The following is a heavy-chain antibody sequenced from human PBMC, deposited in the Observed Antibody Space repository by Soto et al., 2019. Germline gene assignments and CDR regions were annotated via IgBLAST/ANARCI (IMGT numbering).Heavy chain of an antibody. CDR3: ARDYDHGFGLPIDY. J-gene: IGHJ4*02. V-gene: IGHV3-48*01. Sequence: PGGSLRLSCAASGFTFSNYAMHWVRQAPGKRLKWIAYISSSSYTIYYADSVKGRFTISRNNAKNSVYLEMNSLRADDTAIYYCARDYDHGFGLPIDYWGQGTLVTVSS. CDR2: ISSSSYTI. CDR1: GFTFSNYA. D-gene: IGHD5-12*01.